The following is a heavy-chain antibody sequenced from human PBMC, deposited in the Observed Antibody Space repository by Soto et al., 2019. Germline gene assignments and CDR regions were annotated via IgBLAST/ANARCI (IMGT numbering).Heavy chain of an antibody. Sequence: PGGSLRLSCAASGFTFSSYAMHWVRQAPGKGLEWVAVISYDGSNKYYADSVKGRFTISRDNSKNTLYLQMNSLRAEDTAVYYCARDPSRGYSYGFDYWGQGTLVTVSS. CDR1: GFTFSSYA. J-gene: IGHJ4*02. CDR2: ISYDGSNK. D-gene: IGHD5-18*01. CDR3: ARDPSRGYSYGFDY. V-gene: IGHV3-30-3*01.